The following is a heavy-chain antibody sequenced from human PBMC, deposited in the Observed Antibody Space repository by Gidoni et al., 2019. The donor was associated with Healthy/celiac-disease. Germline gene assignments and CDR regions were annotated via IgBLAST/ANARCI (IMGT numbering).Heavy chain of an antibody. D-gene: IGHD3-9*01. CDR3: ARDNSDYDILTGYPYYYYGMDV. J-gene: IGHJ6*02. Sequence: QVQLVESGGGVVQPGRSLRLSCAASGFTFSRYGMHWVRQAPGKGLEWVAFRWYYGSNKYYADSVKGRFTISRDNSKNTLYLQMNSLRAEDTAVYYCARDNSDYDILTGYPYYYYGMDVWGQGTTVTVSS. CDR2: RWYYGSNK. V-gene: IGHV3-33*01. CDR1: GFTFSRYG.